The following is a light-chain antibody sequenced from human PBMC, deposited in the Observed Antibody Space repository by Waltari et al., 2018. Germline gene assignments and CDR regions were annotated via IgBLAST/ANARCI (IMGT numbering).Light chain of an antibody. J-gene: IGKJ2*01. Sequence: EIVFTQSPATLSLSPGERATVSCRASQSIDSSLGWYQQKPGQPPRLLLYDASIRATGIPARFSGSGSGTDFTLTISCLQSEDFAVYYCQQYSTSPPYTFGQGTKLEIK. CDR1: QSIDSS. V-gene: IGKV3-11*01. CDR3: QQYSTSPPYT. CDR2: DAS.